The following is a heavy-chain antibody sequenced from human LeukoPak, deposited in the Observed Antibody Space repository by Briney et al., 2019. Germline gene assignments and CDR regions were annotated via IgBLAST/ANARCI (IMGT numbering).Heavy chain of an antibody. CDR3: ARDHPSIYYYDSSGYYGSSWFDP. D-gene: IGHD3-22*01. V-gene: IGHV4-59*01. J-gene: IGHJ5*02. CDR2: IYYSGST. CDR1: GGSISSYY. Sequence: SETLSLTCTVSGGSISSYYWSWIRQPPGKGLEWIGYIYYSGSTNYNPSLKSRVTISVDTSKNQFSLKLSSVTAADTAVYYCARDHPSIYYYDSSGYYGSSWFDPWGQGTLVTVSS.